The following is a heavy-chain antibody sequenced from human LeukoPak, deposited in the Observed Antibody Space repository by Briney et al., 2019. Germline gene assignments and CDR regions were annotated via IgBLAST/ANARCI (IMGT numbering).Heavy chain of an antibody. CDR1: GGSISSGGYY. V-gene: IGHV4-31*03. CDR3: ASSYDSSGYFVY. J-gene: IGHJ4*02. CDR2: IYYSGST. Sequence: SQTLSLTCTVSGGSISSGGYYWSWIRQHPGKCLEWIGYIYYSGSTYYNPSLKSRVTISVDTSKNQFSLKLSSVTAADTAVYYCASSYDSSGYFVYWGPGTLVTVSS. D-gene: IGHD3-22*01.